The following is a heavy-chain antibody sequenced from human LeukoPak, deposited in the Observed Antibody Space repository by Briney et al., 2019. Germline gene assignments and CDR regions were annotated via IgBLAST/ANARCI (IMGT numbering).Heavy chain of an antibody. J-gene: IGHJ5*02. CDR3: ARRANWFDP. CDR1: GFTFSSYT. V-gene: IGHV4-34*01. CDR2: INHSGST. Sequence: GSLRLSCGASGFTFSSYTMNWVRQPPGKGLEWIGEINHSGSTNYNPSLKSRVTISVDTSKNQFSLKLSSVTAADTAVYYCARRANWFDPWGQGTLVTVSS.